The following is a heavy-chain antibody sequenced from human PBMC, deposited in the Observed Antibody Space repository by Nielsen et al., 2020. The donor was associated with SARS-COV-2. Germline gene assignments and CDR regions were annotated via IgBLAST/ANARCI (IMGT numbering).Heavy chain of an antibody. CDR2: ISGSGGST. D-gene: IGHD3-22*01. Sequence: GGSLRLSCAASGFTFSSYAMSWVRQAPGKGLEWVSAISGSGGSTYYADSVKGRFTISRDNSKNTLYLQMNSLRAEDTAVYYCASFPNYYDSSGPTWYFDYWGQGTLVTVS. V-gene: IGHV3-23*01. J-gene: IGHJ4*02. CDR1: GFTFSSYA. CDR3: ASFPNYYDSSGPTWYFDY.